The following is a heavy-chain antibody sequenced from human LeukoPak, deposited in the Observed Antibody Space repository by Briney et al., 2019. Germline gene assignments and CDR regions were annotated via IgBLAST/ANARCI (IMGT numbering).Heavy chain of an antibody. CDR1: GFTFYNYE. D-gene: IGHD6-6*01. CDR2: IAANGGGT. V-gene: IGHV3-23*01. J-gene: IGHJ2*01. CDR3: ATRGLVSNWYFDF. Sequence: PGGSLRLSCAASGFTFYNYEMHWVRQAPGKGREWVSGIAANGGGTHYADSVKGRFTISRDNSDNTVFLQMNYLRAEDTAIYYCATRGLVSNWYFDFWGRGTLVTVSS.